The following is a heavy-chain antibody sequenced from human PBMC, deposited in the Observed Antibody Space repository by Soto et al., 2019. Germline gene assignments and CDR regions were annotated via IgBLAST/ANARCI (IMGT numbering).Heavy chain of an antibody. CDR2: ISSCSSYI. Sequence: GGSLRLSCAASGFTFSSYSMNWVRQAPGKGLEWVSSISSCSSYIYYADSVKGRFTISRDDAKNSLYLQMNSLRAEDTAMYYCARVPDDYRNYDHYWGQGTLVTVSS. CDR1: GFTFSSYS. D-gene: IGHD4-4*01. V-gene: IGHV3-21*01. J-gene: IGHJ4*02. CDR3: ARVPDDYRNYDHY.